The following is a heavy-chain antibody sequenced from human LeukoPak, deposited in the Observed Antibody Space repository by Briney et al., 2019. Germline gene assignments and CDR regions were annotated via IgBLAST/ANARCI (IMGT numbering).Heavy chain of an antibody. D-gene: IGHD6-19*01. CDR3: AREVSVAGWDFDY. CDR1: GGTFIKYG. V-gene: IGHV1-69*05. J-gene: IGHJ4*02. Sequence: SVKVSCKASGGTFIKYGINWVRQAPGQGLEWMGGIMPIFGSANYAKRFQGRVSITTDGSTSTAYMELNSLRSEDTAVYYCAREVSVAGWDFDYWGQGTLVTVSS. CDR2: IMPIFGSA.